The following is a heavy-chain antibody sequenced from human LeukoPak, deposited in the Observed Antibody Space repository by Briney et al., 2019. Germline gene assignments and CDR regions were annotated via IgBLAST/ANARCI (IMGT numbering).Heavy chain of an antibody. J-gene: IGHJ4*02. CDR1: GFTFSSYA. Sequence: GGSLRLSCAASGFTFSSYAMSWVRQAPGKGLEWVSGSGSGGSTYYADSVKGRFTISRDNSKNTLYLQMNSLRAEDTAVYYCAGVSGDYTYYFDYWGQGTLVTVSS. CDR2: SGSGGST. V-gene: IGHV3-23*01. CDR3: AGVSGDYTYYFDY. D-gene: IGHD4-17*01.